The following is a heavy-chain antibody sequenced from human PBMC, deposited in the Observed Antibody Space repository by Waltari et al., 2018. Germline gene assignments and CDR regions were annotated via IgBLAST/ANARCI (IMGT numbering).Heavy chain of an antibody. CDR3: ARGAGWIFDY. J-gene: IGHJ4*02. CDR1: GYTFTSYA. Sequence: QVQLVQSGAEVKKPGASVKVSCKASGYTFTSYAMHWVRQAPGQRLEWMGWINAGNGNRKYSQKFQVRVTITRDTSASTAYMELSSLRSEDTAVYYCARGAGWIFDYWGQGTLVTVSS. CDR2: INAGNGNR. V-gene: IGHV1-3*01. D-gene: IGHD2-2*03.